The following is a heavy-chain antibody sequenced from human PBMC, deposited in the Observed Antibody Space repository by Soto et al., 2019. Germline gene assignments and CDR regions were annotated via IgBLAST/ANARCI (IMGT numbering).Heavy chain of an antibody. Sequence: GESLKISCKGSGYSFSNYWIVWVRQMPGKVLEWMCIIYPGDSDTRYSPSFQGQVTISADKSIITAYLQWSSLKASDTAMYYCARPPAPCSYGNYGMDVWGQGTTVTVSS. CDR3: ARPPAPCSYGNYGMDV. J-gene: IGHJ6*02. CDR1: GYSFSNYW. CDR2: IYPGDSDT. D-gene: IGHD5-18*01. V-gene: IGHV5-51*03.